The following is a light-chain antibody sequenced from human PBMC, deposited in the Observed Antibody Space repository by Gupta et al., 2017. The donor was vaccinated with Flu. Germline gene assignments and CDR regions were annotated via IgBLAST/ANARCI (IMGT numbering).Light chain of an antibody. CDR3: YSTASSGNQGV. J-gene: IGLJ3*02. V-gene: IGLV3-10*01. Sequence: GQTARITCSGDALPKKYAHWFQQKPGQDPVGGIYADSKRPSGIPERFSGSSSGTMATFNISGAQVEDEGDDFCYSTASSGNQGVFGGGTNLTV. CDR2: ADS. CDR1: ALPKKY.